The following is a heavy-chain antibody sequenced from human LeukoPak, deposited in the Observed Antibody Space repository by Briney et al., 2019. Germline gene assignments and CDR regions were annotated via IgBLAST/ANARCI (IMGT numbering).Heavy chain of an antibody. Sequence: SETLSLTCTVSGGSISSYYWSWIRQPAGKGLEWVGRIYTSGSTNYNPSLKSRVTMSVDTSKNQFSLKLSSVTAAGTAVHYCARLNDYGDYSLDYWGQGNLVTVSS. CDR3: ARLNDYGDYSLDY. CDR1: GGSISSYY. J-gene: IGHJ4*02. D-gene: IGHD4-17*01. V-gene: IGHV4-4*07. CDR2: IYTSGST.